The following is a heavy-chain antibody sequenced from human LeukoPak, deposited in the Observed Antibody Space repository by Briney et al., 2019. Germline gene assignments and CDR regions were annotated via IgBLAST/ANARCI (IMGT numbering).Heavy chain of an antibody. CDR3: ARVDYYGSGNYFDY. D-gene: IGHD3-10*01. CDR1: GGSISSGDYY. CDR2: IYYSGST. Sequence: TLSLTCTVAGGSISSGDYYWGWRRQHQGKGLEWFGYIYYSGSTYYNPSLESRVTISVDTSKNQFSLKLSSVTAADTAVYYCARVDYYGSGNYFDYWGQGTLITVSS. J-gene: IGHJ4*02. V-gene: IGHV4-31*03.